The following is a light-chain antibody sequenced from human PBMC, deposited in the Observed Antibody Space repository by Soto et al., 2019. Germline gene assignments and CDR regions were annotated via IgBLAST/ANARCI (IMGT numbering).Light chain of an antibody. CDR1: QSVSSSY. CDR3: QQDGSSAIT. Sequence: EIVLTQSPGTLSLSPGERATLSCRASQSVSSSYLAWYQQKPGQAPRLLIYGASSSATGIPDRFSGSESGTAFTLTISRLEPEDFAVYYCQQDGSSAITFGQGTRLEIK. J-gene: IGKJ5*01. CDR2: GAS. V-gene: IGKV3-20*01.